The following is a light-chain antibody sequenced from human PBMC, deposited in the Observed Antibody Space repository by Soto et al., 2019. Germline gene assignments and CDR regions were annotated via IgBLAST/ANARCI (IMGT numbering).Light chain of an antibody. CDR1: QSVSSN. J-gene: IGKJ1*01. CDR2: GAS. Sequence: EIVMTQSPATLSVSPVEIATLSCMASQSVSSNLAWYQQRPGQAPRLLIYGASSRATGIPDRFSGSGSGTEFTLTISRLEPEDFAVYYCQQYGSSSWTFGQGTKVDIK. CDR3: QQYGSSSWT. V-gene: IGKV3-20*01.